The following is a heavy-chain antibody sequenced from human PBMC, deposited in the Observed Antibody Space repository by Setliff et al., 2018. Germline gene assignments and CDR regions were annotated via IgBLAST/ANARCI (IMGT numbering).Heavy chain of an antibody. CDR3: TRQGEWAFDI. D-gene: IGHD3-16*01. J-gene: IGHJ3*02. Sequence: GSLRLSCAASGFTFSSYSMNWVRQAPGKGLDWVSGINRNGDRTGYANSVKGRFTISRDNAKNSLFLQMDSLSVEDTALYYCTRQGEWAFDIWGQGTMVTVSS. CDR1: GFTFSSYS. V-gene: IGHV3-20*04. CDR2: INRNGDRT.